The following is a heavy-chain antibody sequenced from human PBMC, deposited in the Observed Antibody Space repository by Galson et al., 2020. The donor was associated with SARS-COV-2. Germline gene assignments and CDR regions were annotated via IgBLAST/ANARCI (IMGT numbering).Heavy chain of an antibody. D-gene: IGHD1-1*01. CDR1: GDSVSSNIAA. J-gene: IGHJ4*02. V-gene: IGHV6-1*01. CDR2: TYYRSQWYN. Sequence: SQTLSLTCVISGDSVSSNIAAWNWTRQPPSRGLEWLGRTYYRSQWYNGYAESVRSRIMINPDTSKNQFSLQLNSVTPEDTAVYYCARNCGTGTRGCDYWGQGTLVTVSS. CDR3: ARNCGTGTRGCDY.